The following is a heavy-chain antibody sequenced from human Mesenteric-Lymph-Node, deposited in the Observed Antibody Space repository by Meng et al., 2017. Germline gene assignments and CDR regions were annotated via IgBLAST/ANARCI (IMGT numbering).Heavy chain of an antibody. D-gene: IGHD4-17*01. CDR1: GFTFSSYG. Sequence: QVQLLESGGGVVQPGRYLRLSCAASGFTFSSYGMHWVRQAPGKGLEGVAVISNDGSNKYYVESMRGRLTLTRDNSKKTLYLKMNSLRNEDTAVYYCAKDRGGGHYGDYRFDQWGQGTQVTVSS. V-gene: IGHV3-30*18. CDR3: AKDRGGGHYGDYRFDQ. CDR2: ISNDGSNK. J-gene: IGHJ4*02.